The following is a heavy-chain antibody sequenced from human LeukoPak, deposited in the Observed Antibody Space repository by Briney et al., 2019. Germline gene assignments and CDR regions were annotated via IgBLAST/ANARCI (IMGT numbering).Heavy chain of an antibody. J-gene: IGHJ6*02. CDR2: ISWNSGSM. D-gene: IGHD4-17*01. V-gene: IGHV3-9*01. Sequence: PGRSLRLSCAASGFTFDDYAMHWVRQAPGKGLEWVSGISWNSGSMGYADSVKGRFTISRDNAKNSLYLQMNSLRDEDTAFYYCARFNGDYYGMDVWGQGTTVTVSS. CDR1: GFTFDDYA. CDR3: ARFNGDYYGMDV.